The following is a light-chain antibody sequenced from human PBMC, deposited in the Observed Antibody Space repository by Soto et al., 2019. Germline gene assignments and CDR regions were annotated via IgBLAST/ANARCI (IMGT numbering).Light chain of an antibody. CDR1: QSISSW. J-gene: IGKJ1*01. V-gene: IGKV1-5*01. Sequence: DIQMTQSPCTLSASVGDRVTITCRASQSISSWLAWYQQKPGKAPKLLIYDASSLESGVPSRFSGSGSGTEFTLTITSLQPDDFATYYRQQYNSYPWTFGQGTKVEIK. CDR2: DAS. CDR3: QQYNSYPWT.